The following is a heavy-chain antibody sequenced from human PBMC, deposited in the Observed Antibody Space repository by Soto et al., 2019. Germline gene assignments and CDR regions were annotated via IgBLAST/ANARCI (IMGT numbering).Heavy chain of an antibody. CDR3: TRDESASSSSWHDY. J-gene: IGHJ4*02. Sequence: EVQLVESGGGLVKPGGSLRLSCAASGFNIKTYSMNWIRQAPGKGLEWVSAISSSGSHIYYADAVKCRFTISRDNANNAVFLQMNSLRAEDTGVYYCTRDESASSSSWHDYWGQGTLVTVSS. CDR1: GFNIKTYS. D-gene: IGHD6-19*01. CDR2: ISSSGSHI. V-gene: IGHV3-21*03.